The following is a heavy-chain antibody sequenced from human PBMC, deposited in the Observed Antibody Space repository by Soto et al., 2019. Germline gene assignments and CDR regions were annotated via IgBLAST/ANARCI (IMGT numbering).Heavy chain of an antibody. J-gene: IGHJ4*02. Sequence: SVKVSCKASGGTFSSYAISWVRQAPGQGLEWMGGIIPIFGTANYAQKFQGRVTMTRDTSTSTVYMELSSLRSEDTAVYYCARVYCSGGSCYSIDYWGQGTLVTVSS. CDR2: IIPIFGTA. CDR1: GGTFSSYA. CDR3: ARVYCSGGSCYSIDY. D-gene: IGHD2-15*01. V-gene: IGHV1-69*05.